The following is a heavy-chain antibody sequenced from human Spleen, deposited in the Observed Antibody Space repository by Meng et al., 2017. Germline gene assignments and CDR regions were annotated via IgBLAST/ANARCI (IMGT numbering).Heavy chain of an antibody. D-gene: IGHD6-13*01. V-gene: IGHV2-5*02. J-gene: IGHJ4*02. CDR2: FYWDDDK. CDR1: GFSLSTARVA. Sequence: QITLKESGPALVKPTQTLTLTCTFSGFSLSTARVAVGWIRQPPGEALEWLALFYWDDDKRYSPSLKSRLTITKDTSKNQVVLTMTNMDPVDTATYYCAHLGGSSWYFDYWGQGTLVTVSS. CDR3: AHLGGSSWYFDY.